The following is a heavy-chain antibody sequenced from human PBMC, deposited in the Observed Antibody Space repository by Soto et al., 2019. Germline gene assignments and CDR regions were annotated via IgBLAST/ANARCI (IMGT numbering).Heavy chain of an antibody. CDR1: GGTFSSYT. J-gene: IGHJ5*02. CDR2: IIPILGIA. Sequence: SVKVSCKASGGTFSSYTISWVRQAPGQGLEWMGRIIPILGIANYAQKFQGRVTITADKSTSTAYMELSSLRSEDTAVYYCARDSAAAGTNWFDPWGQGTLVTVSS. CDR3: ARDSAAAGTNWFDP. D-gene: IGHD6-13*01. V-gene: IGHV1-69*04.